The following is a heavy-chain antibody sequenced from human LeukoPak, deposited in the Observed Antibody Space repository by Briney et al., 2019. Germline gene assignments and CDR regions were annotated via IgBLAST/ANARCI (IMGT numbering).Heavy chain of an antibody. CDR1: GYSISSGYY. CDR2: IYHSGST. CDR3: ARDDCSGGSCYDY. J-gene: IGHJ4*02. D-gene: IGHD2-15*01. V-gene: IGHV4-38-2*02. Sequence: SETLSLTCTVSGYSISSGYYWGWIRQPPGKGLEWIGSIYHSGSTYYNPSLKSRVTISVDTSKNQFSLKLSSVTAADTAVYYCARDDCSGGSCYDYWGQGTLVTVSS.